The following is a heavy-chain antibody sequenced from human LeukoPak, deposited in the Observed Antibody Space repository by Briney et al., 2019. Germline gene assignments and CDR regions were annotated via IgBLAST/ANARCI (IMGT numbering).Heavy chain of an antibody. D-gene: IGHD1-26*01. CDR2: IYHSGST. Sequence: SETLSLTCTVSGYSISSGYYWGWIRQPPGKGLEWIGSIYHSGSTYYNPSLKSRVTISVDTSKNQFSLKLSSVTAADTAVYYCARGLGSYWGQGTLVTVSS. V-gene: IGHV4-38-2*02. CDR3: ARGLGSY. J-gene: IGHJ4*02. CDR1: GYSISSGYY.